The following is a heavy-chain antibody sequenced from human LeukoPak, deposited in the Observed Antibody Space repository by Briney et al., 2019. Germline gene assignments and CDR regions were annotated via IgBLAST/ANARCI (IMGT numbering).Heavy chain of an antibody. V-gene: IGHV1-8*03. D-gene: IGHD4-11*01. CDR2: MNPNSDNI. J-gene: IGHJ6*03. CDR1: GYTFTSYD. Sequence: ASVKVSCKASGYTFTSYDINWVRQATGQGLEWMGWMNPNSDNIIYAQKFQDRVTITRDTSISTAYMELSNLRSEDTAVYFCARGPPGSTEYYMDVWGNGTTVIVSS. CDR3: ARGPPGSTEYYMDV.